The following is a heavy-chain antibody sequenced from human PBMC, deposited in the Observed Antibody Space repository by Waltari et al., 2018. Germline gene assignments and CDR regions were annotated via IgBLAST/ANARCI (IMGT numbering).Heavy chain of an antibody. CDR1: GFTFSRYS. CDR3: ARDAGRGIVVVPAAIGFDY. CDR2: ISSSSSTI. Sequence: EVQLVESGGGLVQPGGSLRLSCAASGFTFSRYSMNWVRQAPGKGLEWVSYISSSSSTIYYADSVKGRFTISRDNAKNSLYLQMNSLRAEDTAVYYCARDAGRGIVVVPAAIGFDYWGQGTLVTVSS. V-gene: IGHV3-48*01. J-gene: IGHJ4*02. D-gene: IGHD2-2*01.